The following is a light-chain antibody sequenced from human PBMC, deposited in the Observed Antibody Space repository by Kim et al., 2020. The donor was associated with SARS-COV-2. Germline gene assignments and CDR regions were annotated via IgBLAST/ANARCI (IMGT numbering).Light chain of an antibody. Sequence: QSVLTQPASVSGSPGQSITISCTGASSDYVFWYHQHPDKAPRLLVYDVSNPPSGVSHRFSGSKSGDTAYLTISGLQAEDEADCYCSSYITSNVLFGGGTQLTVL. CDR2: DVS. J-gene: IGLJ2*01. CDR1: SSDY. V-gene: IGLV2-14*03. CDR3: SSYITSNVL.